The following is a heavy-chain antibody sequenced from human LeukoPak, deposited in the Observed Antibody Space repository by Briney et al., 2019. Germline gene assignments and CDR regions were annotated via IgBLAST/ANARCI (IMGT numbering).Heavy chain of an antibody. D-gene: IGHD2-21*01. Sequence: SETLSLTCAVYGGSFSGYYWSWIRQPPGKGLEWIGYIYYSGSTNYNPSLKSRVTISVDTSKNQFSLKLSSVTAADTAVYYCARDLFPDYWGQGTLVTVSS. CDR3: ARDLFPDY. CDR2: IYYSGST. CDR1: GGSFSGYY. J-gene: IGHJ4*02. V-gene: IGHV4-59*01.